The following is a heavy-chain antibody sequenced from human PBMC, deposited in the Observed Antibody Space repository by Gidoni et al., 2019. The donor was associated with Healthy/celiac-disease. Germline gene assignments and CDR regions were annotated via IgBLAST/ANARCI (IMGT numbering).Heavy chain of an antibody. CDR1: GYPFTGYY. V-gene: IGHV1-2*02. CDR2: INPNSGGT. Sequence: QVQLVQSGAEVKKPGASVKVSCKASGYPFTGYYMHWVRQAPGKGLEWMGWINPNSGGTNYAQKFQGRVTMTRDTYISTAYMELSRLRSDDTAVYYCARAPNQGYVGYYFDYWGQGTLVTVSS. J-gene: IGHJ4*02. D-gene: IGHD2-15*01. CDR3: ARAPNQGYVGYYFDY.